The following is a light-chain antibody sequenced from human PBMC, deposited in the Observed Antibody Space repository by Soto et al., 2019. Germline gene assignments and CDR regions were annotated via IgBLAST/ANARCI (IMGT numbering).Light chain of an antibody. CDR1: SSDVGGYNY. J-gene: IGLJ2*01. CDR3: SSYTSSSTPYVV. Sequence: QAVLTQPASVSGSPGQSITISCTGTSSDVGGYNYFSWYQQHPGKAPKLMIYDVSNRPSGVSNRFSGSKSGNTASLTISGLQAEDEADYYCSSYTSSSTPYVVFGGGTKLTVL. CDR2: DVS. V-gene: IGLV2-14*01.